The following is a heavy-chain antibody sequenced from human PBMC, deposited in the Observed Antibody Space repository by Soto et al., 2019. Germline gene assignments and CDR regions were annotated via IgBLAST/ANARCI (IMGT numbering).Heavy chain of an antibody. D-gene: IGHD3-3*01. CDR1: GFTFSSYA. CDR2: ISSSSSYT. J-gene: IGHJ3*01. Sequence: GGSLRLSCAASGFTFSSYAMSWVRQAPGKGLEWVSYISSSSSYTNYADSVKGRFTISRDNAKNSLYLQMNSLRAEDTAVYYCTHTRGWPPSGFDAWGQGTMVTVSS. V-gene: IGHV3-11*03. CDR3: THTRGWPPSGFDA.